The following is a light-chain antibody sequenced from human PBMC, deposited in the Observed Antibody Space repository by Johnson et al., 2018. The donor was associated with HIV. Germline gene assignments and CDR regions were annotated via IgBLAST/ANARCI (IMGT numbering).Light chain of an antibody. CDR2: ESN. CDR3: GTWDSSLSGV. J-gene: IGLJ1*01. V-gene: IGLV1-51*02. CDR1: SSNIGKNS. Sequence: QSVLTQPPSVSAAPGQKVTIPCSGSSSNIGKNSVSWYQQLPGTAPKLLIYESNKRPSGIPDRFSGSKSGTSATLGITGLQTGDEANYYCGTWDSSLSGVFGTGTKVTVL.